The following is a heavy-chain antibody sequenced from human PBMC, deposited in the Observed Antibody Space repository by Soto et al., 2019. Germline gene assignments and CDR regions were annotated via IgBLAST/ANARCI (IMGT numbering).Heavy chain of an antibody. J-gene: IGHJ6*02. D-gene: IGHD3-22*01. Sequence: SETLSLTCTVSGCSISSCEYYWSWIRQPPGKGLEWIGYIYYSGSTYYNPSLKSRVTISVDTSKNQFSLKLSSVTAADTAVYYCARYYYDSSGYPIYYYYGMDVWGQGTTVT. CDR3: ARYYYDSSGYPIYYYYGMDV. CDR1: GCSISSCEYY. CDR2: IYYSGST. V-gene: IGHV4-30-4*01.